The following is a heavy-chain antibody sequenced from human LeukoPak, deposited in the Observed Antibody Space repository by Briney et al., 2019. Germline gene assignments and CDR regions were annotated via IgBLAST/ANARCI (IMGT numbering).Heavy chain of an antibody. CDR1: GFTFSSYW. CDR2: IKQDGSEK. D-gene: IGHD3-10*01. CDR3: GAKKKGKYEYYFDY. J-gene: IGHJ4*02. Sequence: PGGSLRLSCAASGFTFSSYWMSWVRQAPGKGLEWVANIKQDGSEKYYVDSVKGRFTISRDNAKNSLYLQMNSLRAEDTAVYYCGAKKKGKYEYYFDYWGQGTLVTVSS. V-gene: IGHV3-7*01.